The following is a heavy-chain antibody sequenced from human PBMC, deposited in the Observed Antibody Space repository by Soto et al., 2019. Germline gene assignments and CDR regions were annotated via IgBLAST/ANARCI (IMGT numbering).Heavy chain of an antibody. Sequence: ASVKVSCKASGGTFSSYTISWVRQAPGQGLEWMGIINPSGGRTNYAQKFQGRVTMTRDTSTSTAYMELSSLRSEDTAVYYCARDRAYDSSGPRAFDIWGQGTMVTVSS. V-gene: IGHV1-46*01. CDR2: INPSGGRT. J-gene: IGHJ3*02. D-gene: IGHD3-22*01. CDR1: GGTFSSYT. CDR3: ARDRAYDSSGPRAFDI.